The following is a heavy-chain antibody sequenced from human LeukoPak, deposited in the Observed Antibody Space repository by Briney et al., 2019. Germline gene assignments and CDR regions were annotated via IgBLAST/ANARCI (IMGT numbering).Heavy chain of an antibody. J-gene: IGHJ4*02. Sequence: GGSLRLSCAASGFTFDDYAMHWVRQAPGKGLEWVSGISWNSGSIGYADSVKGRFTISRDNAKNSLYLQMNSLRAEDTALYYCAKDKVLALTTVTYYFDYWGQGTLVTVSS. CDR3: AKDKVLALTTVTYYFDY. CDR2: ISWNSGSI. V-gene: IGHV3-9*01. D-gene: IGHD4-11*01. CDR1: GFTFDDYA.